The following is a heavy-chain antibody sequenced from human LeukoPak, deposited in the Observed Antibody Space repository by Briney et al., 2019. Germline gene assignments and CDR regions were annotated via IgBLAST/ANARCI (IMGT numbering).Heavy chain of an antibody. CDR2: IYYSGST. CDR1: GGSISSYY. D-gene: IGHD3-3*01. Sequence: SETLSLTCTVSGGSISSYYWSWIRQPPGKGLEWIGYIYYSGSTNYNPSLKSRVTISVDTSKNQFSLKLSSVTAADTAVYYCARRGNSGYDFWSGYLDNWFDPWGQGTLVTVSS. CDR3: ARRGNSGYDFWSGYLDNWFDP. J-gene: IGHJ5*02. V-gene: IGHV4-59*08.